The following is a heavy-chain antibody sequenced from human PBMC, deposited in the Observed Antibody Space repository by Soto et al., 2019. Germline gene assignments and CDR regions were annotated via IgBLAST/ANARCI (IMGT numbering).Heavy chain of an antibody. V-gene: IGHV4-39*07. CDR3: ARGLRFLEWFYGMDV. CDR2: INHSGST. D-gene: IGHD3-3*01. CDR1: GGSISSGGYY. Sequence: SETLSLTCTVSGGSISSGGYYWSWIRQPPGKGLEWIGEINHSGSTNYNPSLKSRVTISVDTSKNQFSLKLSSVTAADTAVYYCARGLRFLEWFYGMDVWGQGTTVTVSS. J-gene: IGHJ6*02.